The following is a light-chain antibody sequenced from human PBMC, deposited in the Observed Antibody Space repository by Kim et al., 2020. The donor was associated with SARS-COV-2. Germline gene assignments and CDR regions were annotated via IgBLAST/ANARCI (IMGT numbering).Light chain of an antibody. J-gene: IGKJ5*01. Sequence: DIQMTQSPSSLSASVGDRVTITCRASQSITTYLNWYQQMPGKAPKLLIYAASTLESGVPSRFSGSGSGTDFTLTISSLQPEDFATYYCQQSQRTPITFGQGTRLEIK. CDR3: QQSQRTPIT. V-gene: IGKV1-39*01. CDR1: QSITTY. CDR2: AAS.